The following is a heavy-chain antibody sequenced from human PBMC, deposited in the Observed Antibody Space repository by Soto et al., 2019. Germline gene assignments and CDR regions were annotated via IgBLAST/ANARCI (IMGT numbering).Heavy chain of an antibody. J-gene: IGHJ4*02. CDR2: IWYAGSNK. CDR3: ARGTVHFDY. V-gene: IGHV3-33*01. D-gene: IGHD4-17*01. CDR1: GFTFNTYG. Sequence: QVQLMESGGGVVQPGRSLRLSGAASGFTFNTYGIHWVRQAPGKGLEWVAVIWYAGSNKYYADSVKGRFTISRDNSQNTLDLPMNSLRAEDTAVYYCARGTVHFDYWGQGTLVTVSS.